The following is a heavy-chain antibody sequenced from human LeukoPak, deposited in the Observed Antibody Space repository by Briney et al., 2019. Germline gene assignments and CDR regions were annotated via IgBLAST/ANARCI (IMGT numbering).Heavy chain of an antibody. J-gene: IGHJ6*02. Sequence: ASVKVSCKASGYTFTGYYMHWVRQAPGQGLEWMGWINPNSGGTNYAQKFQGRVTMTRDTSISTAYMELSRLRSDDTAVYHCARLNDSSGYTYFYYYGMDVWGQGTTVTVSS. V-gene: IGHV1-2*02. CDR3: ARLNDSSGYTYFYYYGMDV. CDR1: GYTFTGYY. CDR2: INPNSGGT. D-gene: IGHD3-22*01.